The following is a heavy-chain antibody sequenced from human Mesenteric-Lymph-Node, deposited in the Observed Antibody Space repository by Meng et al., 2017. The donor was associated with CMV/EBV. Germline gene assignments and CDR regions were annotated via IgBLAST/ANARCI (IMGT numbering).Heavy chain of an antibody. V-gene: IGHV4-39*07. CDR3: ARGMVSDY. D-gene: IGHD3-10*01. J-gene: IGHJ4*02. Sequence: SETLSLTCSVSGGSINSSYYWGWIRQPPGKGLEWIGTIYNSGSTYYNPSLKSRLSLSINTSRNHFSLNLSSVTAADTAVYYCARGMVSDYWGQGTLVTVSS. CDR2: IYNSGST. CDR1: GGSINSSYY.